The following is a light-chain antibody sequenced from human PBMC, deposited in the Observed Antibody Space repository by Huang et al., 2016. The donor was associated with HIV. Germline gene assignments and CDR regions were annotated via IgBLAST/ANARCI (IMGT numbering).Light chain of an antibody. CDR3: QQRISWPPSYT. CDR2: ATS. Sequence: EIVLTQSPATLSLSPGDRATLSCRASQSVSINFAWYQQKPGQAPRLLIYATSDRATGVPARFSGSGSGTDFTLTISSLGPEDFANYYCQQRISWPPSYTFGQGTKVEI. CDR1: QSVSIN. J-gene: IGKJ2*01. V-gene: IGKV3-11*01.